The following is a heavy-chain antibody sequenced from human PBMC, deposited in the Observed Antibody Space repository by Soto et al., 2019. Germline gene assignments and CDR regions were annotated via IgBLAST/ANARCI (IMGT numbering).Heavy chain of an antibody. J-gene: IGHJ4*02. Sequence: GGSLRLSCAASGFTFSSYAMSWVRQAPGKGLEWVSAISGSGGSTYYADSVKGRFTISRDNSKNTLYLQMNSLRAEDTAVYYCAKVGEPMVRGAWFDYWGQGTLVTVSS. CDR1: GFTFSSYA. D-gene: IGHD3-10*01. CDR3: AKVGEPMVRGAWFDY. CDR2: ISGSGGST. V-gene: IGHV3-23*01.